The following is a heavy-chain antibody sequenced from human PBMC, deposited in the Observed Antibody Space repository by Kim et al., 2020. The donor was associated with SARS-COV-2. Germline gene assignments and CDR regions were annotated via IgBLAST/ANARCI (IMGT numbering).Heavy chain of an antibody. V-gene: IGHV1-69*01. D-gene: IGHD2-15*01. J-gene: IGHJ6*02. Sequence: KFQGRVTITADESTSTAYMELSSLRSEDTAVYYCASKGRGSDYYYYGMDVWGQGTTVTVSS. CDR3: ASKGRGSDYYYYGMDV.